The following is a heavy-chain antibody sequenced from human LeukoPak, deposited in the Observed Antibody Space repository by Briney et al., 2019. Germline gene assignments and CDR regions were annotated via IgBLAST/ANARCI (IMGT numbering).Heavy chain of an antibody. CDR2: IKSKTDGGTT. V-gene: IGHV3-15*01. CDR3: TTDVTIFGVVIDY. D-gene: IGHD3-3*01. CDR1: GFTFSNAW. J-gene: IGHJ4*02. Sequence: GGPLRLSCAASGFTFSNAWMSWARQAPGKGLEWVGRIKSKTDGGTTDYAAPVKGRFTISRDDSKNTLYLQMNSLKTEDTAVYYCTTDVTIFGVVIDYWGQGTLVTVSS.